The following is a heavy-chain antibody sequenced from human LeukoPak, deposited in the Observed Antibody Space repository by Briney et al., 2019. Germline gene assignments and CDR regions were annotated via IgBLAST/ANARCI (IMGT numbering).Heavy chain of an antibody. D-gene: IGHD2-2*01. V-gene: IGHV1-2*02. J-gene: IGHJ5*02. CDR1: VYTFTRYY. Sequence: ASVRVSCKASVYTFTRYYIHWVTQAPGPRLEWMGWINPNRGGTNDAQTIPRRVTMTRDTSISTAYMELSRLRSDDTAVYYCARDYCSTTSCYSPWGQGTLVTVAS. CDR2: INPNRGGT. CDR3: ARDYCSTTSCYSP.